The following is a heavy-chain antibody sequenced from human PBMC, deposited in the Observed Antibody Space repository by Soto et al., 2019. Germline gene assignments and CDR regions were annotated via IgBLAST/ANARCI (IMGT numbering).Heavy chain of an antibody. J-gene: IGHJ4*02. D-gene: IGHD3-9*01. CDR1: GFTFSSYA. Sequence: QVQLMESGGGVVQPGRSLRLSCAASGFTFSSYAMHWVRQAPGKGLEWVAVISYDGSNKYYADSVKGRFTISRDNSKNTLYLQMNSLRAEDTAVYYCARSNVLRYFDWLFHYWGQGTLVTVSS. CDR3: ARSNVLRYFDWLFHY. V-gene: IGHV3-30-3*01. CDR2: ISYDGSNK.